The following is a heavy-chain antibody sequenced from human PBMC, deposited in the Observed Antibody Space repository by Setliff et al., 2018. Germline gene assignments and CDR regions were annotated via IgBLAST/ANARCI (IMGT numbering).Heavy chain of an antibody. Sequence: GASVKVSCKASGGTFSSYAISWVRQAPGQGLEWMGGIIPIFGTANYAQKFQGRVTITTDESTSTAYMELSSLRTEDSAVYYCAREGVDTRSSTDYRYYKDVWGKGTTVTVSS. J-gene: IGHJ6*03. D-gene: IGHD5-18*01. V-gene: IGHV1-69*05. CDR2: IIPIFGTA. CDR1: GGTFSSYA. CDR3: AREGVDTRSSTDYRYYKDV.